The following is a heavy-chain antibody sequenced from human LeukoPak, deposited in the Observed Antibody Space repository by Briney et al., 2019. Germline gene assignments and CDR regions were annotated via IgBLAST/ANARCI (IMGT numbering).Heavy chain of an antibody. J-gene: IGHJ4*02. CDR2: IYTSGST. D-gene: IGHD3-10*01. V-gene: IGHV4-61*09. CDR3: TKGRGI. Sequence: PSQTLSLTCTVSGGSISSGSYDWYWIRQPAGKGLEWIGHIYTSGSTNYNPSLKSRVTISVDTSKNQFSLKLTSVTAADTAVYYCTKGRGIWGQGTLVTVSS. CDR1: GGSISSGSYD.